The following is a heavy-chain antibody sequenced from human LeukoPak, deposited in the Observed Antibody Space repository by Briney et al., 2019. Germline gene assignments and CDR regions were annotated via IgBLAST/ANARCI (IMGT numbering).Heavy chain of an antibody. CDR2: ISAYNGNT. CDR1: GYTFTSFG. D-gene: IGHD2-15*01. CDR3: ARDRGWELGYCTGGSCYDENWFDP. J-gene: IGHJ5*02. V-gene: IGHV1-18*01. Sequence: GASVKVSCKASGYTFTSFGISWVRQAPGQGLAWMGWISAYNGNTNYAQKLQGRVTMTTDTSTSTVYMELRSLRSDDTAVYYCARDRGWELGYCTGGSCYDENWFDPWGQGTLVTVSS.